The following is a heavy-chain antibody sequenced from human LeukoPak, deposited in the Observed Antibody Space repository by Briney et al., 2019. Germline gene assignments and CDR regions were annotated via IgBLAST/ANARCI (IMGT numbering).Heavy chain of an antibody. CDR1: GGSLSGYY. Sequence: SETLSLTCAVYGGSLSGYYWSWIRQPPGKGLEWIGEINHSGSTNYNPSLKSRVTISVDTSKNQFSLKLSSVTAADTAVYYCARVNYYDSSGYYSGPGDYWGQGTLVTVSS. CDR2: INHSGST. V-gene: IGHV4-34*01. J-gene: IGHJ4*02. CDR3: ARVNYYDSSGYYSGPGDY. D-gene: IGHD3-22*01.